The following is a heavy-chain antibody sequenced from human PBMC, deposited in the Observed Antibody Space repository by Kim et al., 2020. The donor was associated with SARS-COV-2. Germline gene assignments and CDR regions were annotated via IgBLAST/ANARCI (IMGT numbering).Heavy chain of an antibody. CDR3: ARGQRPFDY. J-gene: IGHJ4*02. CDR1: GGSFSGYY. V-gene: IGHV4-34*01. D-gene: IGHD1-1*01. CDR2: INHSGST. Sequence: SETLSLTCAVYGGSFSGYYWSWIRQPPGKGLEWIGEINHSGSTNYNPSLKSRVTISVDTSKNQFSLKLSSVTAADTAVYYCARGQRPFDYWGQGTLVTVSS.